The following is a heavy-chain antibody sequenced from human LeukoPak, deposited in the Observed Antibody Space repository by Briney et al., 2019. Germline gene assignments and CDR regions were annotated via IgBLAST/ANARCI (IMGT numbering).Heavy chain of an antibody. CDR3: ARDRVDGSGRAFDP. CDR2: IYSGGST. CDR1: GFTVSSNY. Sequence: PGGSLRLSCAASGFTVSSNYMSWVRQAPGKGPEWVSVIYSGGSTYYADSVKGRFTISRDNSKNTLYLQMNSLRAEDTAVYYCARDRVDGSGRAFDPWGQGTLVTVSS. D-gene: IGHD3-10*01. V-gene: IGHV3-66*02. J-gene: IGHJ5*02.